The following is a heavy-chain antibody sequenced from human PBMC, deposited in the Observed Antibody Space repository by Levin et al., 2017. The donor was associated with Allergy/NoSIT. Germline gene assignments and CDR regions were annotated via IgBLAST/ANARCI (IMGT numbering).Heavy chain of an antibody. Sequence: ASVKVSCKVSGYTLAELSIHWVRQAPGKGLEWVGGFDPIAGEIIYAQNFQGRVTMTEDTSTDTAYVELSSLRSEDTAVYFCATETPVSITTAVTTAGAPFDIWGQGTMVTVSS. D-gene: IGHD3-3*01. CDR3: ATETPVSITTAVTTAGAPFDI. CDR1: GYTLAELS. V-gene: IGHV1-24*01. J-gene: IGHJ3*02. CDR2: FDPIAGEI.